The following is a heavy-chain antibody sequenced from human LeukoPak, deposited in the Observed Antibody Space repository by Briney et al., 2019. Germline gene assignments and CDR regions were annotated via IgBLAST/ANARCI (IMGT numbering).Heavy chain of an antibody. D-gene: IGHD3-9*01. Sequence: GGSLRLSCAASGFTFNDYAMNWVRQAPGKGLEWVSAVSGSGYSTYYADSVKGLFTISRDNSKNTLYLQMNSLRAEDTAVYYCAKVPYYDILTRGYYYYYMDVWGKGPRSPSP. V-gene: IGHV3-23*01. CDR2: VSGSGYST. CDR3: AKVPYYDILTRGYYYYYMDV. CDR1: GFTFNDYA. J-gene: IGHJ6*03.